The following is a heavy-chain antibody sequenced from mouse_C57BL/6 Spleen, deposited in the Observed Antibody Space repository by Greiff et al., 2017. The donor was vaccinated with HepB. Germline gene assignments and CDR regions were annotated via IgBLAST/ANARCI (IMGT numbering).Heavy chain of an antibody. Sequence: QVQLQQPGAELVKPGASVKMSCKASGYTFTSYWITWVKQRPGQGLEWIGDIYPGSGSTNYNEKFKSKATLTVDTSSSTAYMQLSSLTSEDSAVYYCARRGYYSNYGTDYWGQGTTLTVSS. V-gene: IGHV1-55*01. D-gene: IGHD2-5*01. CDR3: ARRGYYSNYGTDY. CDR2: IYPGSGST. CDR1: GYTFTSYW. J-gene: IGHJ2*01.